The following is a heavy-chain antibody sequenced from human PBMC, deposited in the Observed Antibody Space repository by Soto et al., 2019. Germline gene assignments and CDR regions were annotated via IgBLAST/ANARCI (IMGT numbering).Heavy chain of an antibody. CDR2: IYYSGST. V-gene: IGHV4-59*01. D-gene: IGHD6-19*01. CDR1: GGSISSYY. J-gene: IGHJ4*02. Sequence: SEILSLTCTVSGGSISSYYWSWIRQPPGKGLEWIGYIYYSGSTNYNPSLKSRVTISVDTSKNQFSLKLSSVTAADTAVYYCARGGSSVGQRDFDYWGQGTLVTVSS. CDR3: ARGGSSVGQRDFDY.